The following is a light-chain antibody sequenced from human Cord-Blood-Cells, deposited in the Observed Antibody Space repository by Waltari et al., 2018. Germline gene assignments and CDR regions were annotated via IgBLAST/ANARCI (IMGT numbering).Light chain of an antibody. CDR3: CSYAGSSTFV. J-gene: IGLJ1*01. CDR2: EGS. V-gene: IGLV2-23*01. CDR1: SSDVGSYNL. Sequence: QSALTQPAAVSGSPGQSTTIPCTATSSDVGSYNLVSSYQQHPGKAPKLMIYEGSKRPSGVSNRFSGSKSGNTASLTNSGLQAEDEADYYCCSYAGSSTFVFGTGTKVTVL.